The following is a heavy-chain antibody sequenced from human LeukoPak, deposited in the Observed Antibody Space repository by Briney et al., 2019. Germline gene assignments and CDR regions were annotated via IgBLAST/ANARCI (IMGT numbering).Heavy chain of an antibody. D-gene: IGHD3-22*01. J-gene: IGHJ4*02. Sequence: KSSETLSLTCAVYGGSFSGYYWSWIRQPPGKGLEWIGEINHSGSTNYSPSLKSRVTISVDTSKNQFSLKLSSVTAADTAVYYCAREVQYYDSSGYYRPFDYWGQGTLVTVSS. CDR1: GGSFSGYY. CDR2: INHSGST. CDR3: AREVQYYDSSGYYRPFDY. V-gene: IGHV4-34*01.